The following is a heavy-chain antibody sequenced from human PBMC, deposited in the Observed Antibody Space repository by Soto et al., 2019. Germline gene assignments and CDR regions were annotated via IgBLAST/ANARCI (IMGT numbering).Heavy chain of an antibody. CDR3: AKVTGYCTKGVCSSNWFDS. D-gene: IGHD2-8*01. J-gene: IGHJ5*01. Sequence: QVQLVESGGGVVQPGRSLRLSCAASGITFSIYGIHWVRQAPGKGLEWVAVISYDGNNKYYADAVEGRFTISRDNSTNTVYLPMSSLRDEDTAMYYCAKVTGYCTKGVCSSNWFDSWGQGTLVTVSS. V-gene: IGHV3-30*18. CDR2: ISYDGNNK. CDR1: GITFSIYG.